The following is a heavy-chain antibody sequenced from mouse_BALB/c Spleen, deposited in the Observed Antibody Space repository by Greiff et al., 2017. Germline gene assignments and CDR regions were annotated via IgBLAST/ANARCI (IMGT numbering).Heavy chain of an antibody. J-gene: IGHJ2*01. V-gene: IGHV1S29*02. D-gene: IGHD1-1*01. CDR1: GYTFTDFN. Sequence: EVKLMESGPELVKPGASVKISCKASGYTFTDFNMHWVKQSHGKSLEWIGYIYPYNGGTGYNQKFKSKATLTVDNSSSTAYMELRSLTSEDSAVYYCARDYSSSEYFDDWGQGTTLTVSS. CDR3: ARDYSSSEYFDD. CDR2: IYPYNGGT.